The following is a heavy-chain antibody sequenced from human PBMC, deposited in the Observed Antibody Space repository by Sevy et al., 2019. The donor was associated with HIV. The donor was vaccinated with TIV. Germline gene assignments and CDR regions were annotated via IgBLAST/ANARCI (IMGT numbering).Heavy chain of an antibody. CDR2: IYYSGST. V-gene: IGHV4-61*01. J-gene: IGHJ4*02. CDR1: GDSVNNNSYY. CDR3: ARVVRGVNILAGYFDY. Sequence: SETLSLTCTVSGDSVNNNSYYWTWIRQPPGKGLEWIGYIYYSGSTNNNPSLKSRVTMSLDTSKNQFSLKLTSVTAADTAVYYCARVVRGVNILAGYFDYWGQGILVTVSS. D-gene: IGHD3-10*01.